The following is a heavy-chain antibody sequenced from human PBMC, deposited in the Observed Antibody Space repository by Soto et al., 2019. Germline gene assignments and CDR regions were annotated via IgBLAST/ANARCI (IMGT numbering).Heavy chain of an antibody. J-gene: IGHJ4*02. D-gene: IGHD2-2*02. V-gene: IGHV3-23*01. CDR3: AHTQGIVLVPAAIWY. Sequence: GGSLRLSCAASGFTFSSYAMSWVRQAPGKGLEWVSGITASGGSTSYADSAKGRFTISRDNSKNTLYLQMNSLRAEDTAVYYCAHTQGIVLVPAAIWYWGQGTLVTVSS. CDR2: ITASGGST. CDR1: GFTFSSYA.